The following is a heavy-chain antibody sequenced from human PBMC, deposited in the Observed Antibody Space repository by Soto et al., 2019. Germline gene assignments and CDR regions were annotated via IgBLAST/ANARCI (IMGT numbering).Heavy chain of an antibody. V-gene: IGHV1-2*04. CDR2: INPNSGGT. CDR3: ATGVSDAYSSSSWFDP. Sequence: GASVKVSCKASGYSFTGYYMHWVRQAPGQGLEWMGWINPNSGGTNYAQKFQGWVTMTRDTSISTAYMELNRLRSDDTAVYYCATGVSDAYSSSSWFDPWGQGTLVTVSS. CDR1: GYSFTGYY. D-gene: IGHD6-6*01. J-gene: IGHJ5*02.